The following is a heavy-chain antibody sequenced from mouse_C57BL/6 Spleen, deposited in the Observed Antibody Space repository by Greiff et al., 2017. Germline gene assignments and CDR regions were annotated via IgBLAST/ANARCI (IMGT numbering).Heavy chain of an antibody. V-gene: IGHV1-59*01. CDR1: GYTFTSYW. CDR2: IDPSDSYT. Sequence: QVQLQQPGAELVRPGTSVKLSCKASGYTFTSYWMHWVKQRPGQGLEWIGVIDPSDSYTNYNQKFKGKATLTVDTSSSTAYMQLSSLTSEDSAVYYCARSFYYGNHYWYFDVWGTGTTVTVSS. CDR3: ARSFYYGNHYWYFDV. J-gene: IGHJ1*03. D-gene: IGHD2-1*01.